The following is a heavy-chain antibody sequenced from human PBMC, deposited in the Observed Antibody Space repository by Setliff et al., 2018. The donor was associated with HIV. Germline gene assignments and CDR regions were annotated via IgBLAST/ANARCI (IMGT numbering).Heavy chain of an antibody. J-gene: IGHJ4*02. D-gene: IGHD2-8*01. CDR2: VYYRGST. V-gene: IGHV4-61*08. CDR3: ARGTLNYLDY. CDR1: GDSVNNGGFF. Sequence: PSETLSLTCSVTGDSVNNGGFFWNWIRQTPGKGLEWIGNVYYRGSTKYNPSLKSRVTLSVDTSKNQFDLKVNSVTAADTAVYYCARGTLNYLDYWGQGALVTGSS.